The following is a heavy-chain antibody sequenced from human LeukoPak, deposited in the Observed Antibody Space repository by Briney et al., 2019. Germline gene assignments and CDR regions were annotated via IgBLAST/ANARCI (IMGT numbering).Heavy chain of an antibody. J-gene: IGHJ4*02. CDR3: VRDPGNFSNLPYYFDH. D-gene: IGHD4-11*01. CDR2: VFSNGGP. V-gene: IGHV4-4*07. Sequence: SETLSLTCAVYGGSFSGYYWSWIRQPAGKGLEWIGRVFSNGGPNYNPSLASRLTISVDASKNQFFLQLRSVTAADTAVYYCVRDPGNFSNLPYYFDHWGQGSLVTVSS. CDR1: GGSFSGYY.